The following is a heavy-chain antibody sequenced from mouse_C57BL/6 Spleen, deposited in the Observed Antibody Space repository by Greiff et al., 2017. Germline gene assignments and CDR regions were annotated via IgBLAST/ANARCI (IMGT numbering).Heavy chain of an antibody. V-gene: IGHV1-7*01. CDR3: AKVSITTVPNYAMDY. Sequence: HVQLQQSGAELAKPGASVKLSCKASGYTFTSYWMHWVKQRPGQGLEWIGYINPSSGYTKYNQKFKDKASLTADKSSSTAYMQLSSLTYEDSAVYYCAKVSITTVPNYAMDYWGQGTSVTVSS. D-gene: IGHD1-1*01. J-gene: IGHJ4*01. CDR1: GYTFTSYW. CDR2: INPSSGYT.